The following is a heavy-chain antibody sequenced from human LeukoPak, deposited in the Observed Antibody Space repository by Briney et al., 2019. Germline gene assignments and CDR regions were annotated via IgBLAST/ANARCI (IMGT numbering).Heavy chain of an antibody. Sequence: SVKVSCKASGGTFSSYAISWVRQAPGQGLEWMGGIIPIFGTANYAQKFQGRVTITADESTSTAYMELSSLRSEDTAVYYCARDAGGGYESAFDIWGQGTMVTVSS. V-gene: IGHV1-69*13. J-gene: IGHJ3*02. D-gene: IGHD5-12*01. CDR3: ARDAGGGYESAFDI. CDR1: GGTFSSYA. CDR2: IIPIFGTA.